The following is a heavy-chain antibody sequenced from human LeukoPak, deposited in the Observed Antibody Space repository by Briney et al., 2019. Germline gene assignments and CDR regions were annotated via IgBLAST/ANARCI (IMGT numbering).Heavy chain of an antibody. V-gene: IGHV3-23*01. CDR3: AIVLRYSGQDDY. J-gene: IGHJ4*02. CDR1: GFTFSSYA. D-gene: IGHD3-9*01. Sequence: PGGSLRLSCAASGFTFSSYAMSWVRQAPGKGLEWVSAISGSVGSTYYADSVKGRFTISRDNSKNTLYLQMNSLRAEDTAVYYCAIVLRYSGQDDYWGQGTLVTVSS. CDR2: ISGSVGST.